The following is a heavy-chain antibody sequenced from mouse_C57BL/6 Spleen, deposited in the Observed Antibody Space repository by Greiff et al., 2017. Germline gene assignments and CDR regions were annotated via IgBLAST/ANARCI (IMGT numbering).Heavy chain of an antibody. CDR3: ARDYYGSSYYFDY. CDR2: IYIGNGYT. J-gene: IGHJ2*01. V-gene: IGHV1-58*01. CDR1: GYTFTSYG. D-gene: IGHD1-1*01. Sequence: EVQRVESGAELVRPGSSVKMSCKTSGYTFTSYGINWVKQRPGQGLEWIGYIYIGNGYTEYNEKFKGKATLTSDTSSSTAYMQLSSLTSEDSAIYFCARDYYGSSYYFDYWGQGTTLTVSS.